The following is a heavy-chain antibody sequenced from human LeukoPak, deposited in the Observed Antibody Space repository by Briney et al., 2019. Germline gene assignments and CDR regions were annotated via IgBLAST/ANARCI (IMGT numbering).Heavy chain of an antibody. CDR3: ARVSYSNYQDAFDI. J-gene: IGHJ3*02. D-gene: IGHD4-11*01. CDR1: GGTFSSYA. Sequence: SVKVSCKASGGTFSSYAISWVRQAPGQGLEWMGGIIPIFGTANYAQKLQGRVTMTTDTSTSTAYMELRSLRSDDTAVYYCARVSYSNYQDAFDIWGQGTMVTVSS. CDR2: IIPIFGTA. V-gene: IGHV1-69*05.